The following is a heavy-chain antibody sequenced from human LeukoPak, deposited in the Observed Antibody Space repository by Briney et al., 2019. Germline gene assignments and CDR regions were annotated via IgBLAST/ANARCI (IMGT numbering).Heavy chain of an antibody. V-gene: IGHV3-53*01. J-gene: IGHJ4*02. CDR2: IFSNGDK. CDR1: EFTVSRNY. CDR3: TRDQMNY. Sequence: GGSLRLSCTASEFTVSRNYMLWVRQAPGKGLEWVSLIFSNGDKHYADSVRGRFTISRATSKNTVSLQMNSLRVEDTAMYYCTRDQMNYWGQGTLVTVSS. D-gene: IGHD5-24*01.